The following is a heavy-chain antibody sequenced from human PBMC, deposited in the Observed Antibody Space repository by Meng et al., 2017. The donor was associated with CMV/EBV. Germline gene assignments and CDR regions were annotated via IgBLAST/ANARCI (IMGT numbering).Heavy chain of an antibody. CDR1: GYTFTGYY. V-gene: IGHV1-2*02. J-gene: IGHJ6*02. CDR3: ARYNYYYGMDV. Sequence: GESLKISCAASGYTFTGYYMHWVRQAPGQGLEWMGWINPNSGGTNYAQKFQGRVTMTRDTSISTAYMELSRLRSDDTAVYYCARYNYYYGMDVWGQGTTVTVSS. CDR2: INPNSGGT.